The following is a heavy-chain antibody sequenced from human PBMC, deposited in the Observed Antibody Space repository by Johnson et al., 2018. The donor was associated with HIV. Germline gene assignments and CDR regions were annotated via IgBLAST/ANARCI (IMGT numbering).Heavy chain of an antibody. J-gene: IGHJ3*02. Sequence: VQLVESGGSVVRPGGSLRLSCAASGFNFDDYGMNWVRQSPGKGLDWVSAISGSGGRTYNGDSVKGRFTISRDNSKNTLYLQMNSLRAEDTAVYYCARAGDYDAFDIWGQGTMVTVSS. V-gene: IGHV3-23*04. CDR1: GFNFDDYG. CDR2: ISGSGGRT. CDR3: ARAGDYDAFDI. D-gene: IGHD3-16*01.